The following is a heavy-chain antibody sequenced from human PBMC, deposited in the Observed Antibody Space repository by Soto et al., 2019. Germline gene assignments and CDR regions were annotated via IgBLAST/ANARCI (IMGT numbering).Heavy chain of an antibody. CDR2: ISTSGRT. Sequence: QVQLQESGPGLVKPSETLSLTCSVSGGSINSDYWTWIRQSAGKGLEWIGRISTSGRTTYNPSLKSRVTMSIDTSRNQFSLTLISVTAADTALYYCARLHLPALQGAIDIWGQGTMVTVSS. V-gene: IGHV4-4*07. CDR1: GGSINSDY. D-gene: IGHD2-2*01. J-gene: IGHJ3*02. CDR3: ARLHLPALQGAIDI.